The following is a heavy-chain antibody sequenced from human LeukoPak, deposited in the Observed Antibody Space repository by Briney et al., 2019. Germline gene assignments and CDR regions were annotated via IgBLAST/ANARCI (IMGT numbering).Heavy chain of an antibody. Sequence: TSGSLRLSCAAAGFTFSSYAMSWVRQAPGKGLEWVSSICGSGGTTYYAESVKGRFTISRGNSKNTLYLQMNSLRAEETAVYYCAKGLSSGWNLKGSDYWGQGTLVIVSS. V-gene: IGHV3-23*01. J-gene: IGHJ4*02. CDR3: AKGLSSGWNLKGSDY. D-gene: IGHD6-19*01. CDR2: ICGSGGTT. CDR1: GFTFSSYA.